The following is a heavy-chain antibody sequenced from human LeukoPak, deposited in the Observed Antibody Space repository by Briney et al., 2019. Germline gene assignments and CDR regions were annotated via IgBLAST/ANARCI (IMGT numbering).Heavy chain of an antibody. CDR2: IYYSGST. CDR3: ARSRQFNYYYGMDV. V-gene: IGHV4-59*12. Sequence: SETLSLTCTVSGGSISSYYWSWIRQPPGKGLEWIGYIYYSGSTNYNPSLKSRVTISVDTSKNQFSLKLSSVTAADTAVYYCARSRQFNYYYGMDVWGQGTTVTVSS. CDR1: GGSISSYY. J-gene: IGHJ6*02.